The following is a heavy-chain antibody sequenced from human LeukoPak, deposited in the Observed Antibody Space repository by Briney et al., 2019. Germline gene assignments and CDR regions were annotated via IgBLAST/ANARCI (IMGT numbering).Heavy chain of an antibody. CDR3: CDGMDV. D-gene: IGHD2/OR15-2a*01. CDR1: GFTFSSYW. V-gene: IGHV3-7*03. Sequence: GGSLRLSCAASGFTFSSYWMSWVRQAPGKGLEWVANIKQDGSEKYYVDSVKGRFTISRDNAKNSLYLHMDRLRAEDTATYFCCDGMDVWGQGTTVAVSS. J-gene: IGHJ6*02. CDR2: IKQDGSEK.